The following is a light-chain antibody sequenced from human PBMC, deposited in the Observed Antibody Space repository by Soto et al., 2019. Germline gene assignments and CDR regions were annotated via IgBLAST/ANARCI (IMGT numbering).Light chain of an antibody. V-gene: IGKV1-5*01. Sequence: IQMSQSAPTLSASIGERVTITFWASQPTRSWLAWYHLKPGKAPKLLIYDASNLESEVPSRFSGSGSGTEFTLTISSLQPEGFRIYNSQQYENYWTSGQGTK. CDR3: QQYENYWT. CDR2: DAS. J-gene: IGKJ1*01. CDR1: QPTRSW.